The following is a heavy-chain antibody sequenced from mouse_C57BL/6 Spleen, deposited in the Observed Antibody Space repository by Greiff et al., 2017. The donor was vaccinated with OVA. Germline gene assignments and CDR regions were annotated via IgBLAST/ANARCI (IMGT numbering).Heavy chain of an antibody. CDR1: GYTFTEYT. CDR2: FYPGSGCT. V-gene: IGHV1-62-2*01. D-gene: IGHD1-1*01. CDR3: TRHEEDYDGSISFAY. Sequence: VQLQQSGAELVKPGASVTLSCKASGYTFTEYTIHWVKQRPGQGLEWIGWFYPGSGCTKYNQKFKDKATLTADKSSSTVYMELSRLTSEDSAVYFCTRHEEDYDGSISFAYWGQGTLVTVSA. J-gene: IGHJ3*01.